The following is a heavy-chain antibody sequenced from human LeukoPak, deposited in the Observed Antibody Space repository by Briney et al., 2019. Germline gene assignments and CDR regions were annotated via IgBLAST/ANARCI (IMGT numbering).Heavy chain of an antibody. D-gene: IGHD6-6*01. Sequence: PGGSLRLSCAASGFIFGNYAMYWVRQAPGKGLEYVSATSSNGRNTYYGGSVKGRFTISRDNSKNTLFLQMGSLRPEDMAVYYCMRDPPSTYSSSSGLDQWGQGALVTVSS. J-gene: IGHJ4*02. V-gene: IGHV3-64*02. CDR3: MRDPPSTYSSSSGLDQ. CDR1: GFIFGNYA. CDR2: TSSNGRNT.